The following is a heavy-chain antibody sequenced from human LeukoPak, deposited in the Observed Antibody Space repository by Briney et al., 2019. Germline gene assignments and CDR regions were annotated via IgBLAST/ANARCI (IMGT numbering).Heavy chain of an antibody. D-gene: IGHD3-22*01. V-gene: IGHV3-30-3*01. Sequence: AQPGRSLRLSCAASGFTFSSYAMHWVRQAPGKGLEWVAVISYDGSNKYYADSVKGRFTISRDNSKNTLYLQMNSLRAEDTAVYYCARDALITMIVVSPIDYWGQGTLVTVSS. CDR3: ARDALITMIVVSPIDY. J-gene: IGHJ4*02. CDR2: ISYDGSNK. CDR1: GFTFSSYA.